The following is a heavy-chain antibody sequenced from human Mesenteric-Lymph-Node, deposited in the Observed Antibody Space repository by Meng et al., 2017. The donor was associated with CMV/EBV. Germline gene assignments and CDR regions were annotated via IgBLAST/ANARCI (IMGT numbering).Heavy chain of an antibody. CDR2: INSDGSST. J-gene: IGHJ3*02. V-gene: IGHV3-74*01. CDR1: GFTFSSYW. CDR3: ARETYYGSGSYAFDI. D-gene: IGHD3-10*01. Sequence: SGFTFSSYWMHWVRQAPGKGLVWVSGINSDGSSTTYADSVKGRFTISRDNAKNTLYLQMNSLRAEDTAVYYCARETYYGSGSYAFDIWGQGTMVTVSS.